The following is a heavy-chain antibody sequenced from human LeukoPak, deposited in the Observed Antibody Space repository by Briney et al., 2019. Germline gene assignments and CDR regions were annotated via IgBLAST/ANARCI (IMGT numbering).Heavy chain of an antibody. V-gene: IGHV4-30-4*08. J-gene: IGHJ4*02. CDR2: IYYSGST. CDR1: GGSISSGDYY. D-gene: IGHD1-26*01. Sequence: SQPLSLTCTVSGGSISSGDYYWSWIRQPPGKGLEWIGYIYYSGSTYYNPSLKSRVTISVDTSKNQFSLKLSSVTAADTAVYYCAFSRGSYSIFDYWGQGTLVTVSS. CDR3: AFSRGSYSIFDY.